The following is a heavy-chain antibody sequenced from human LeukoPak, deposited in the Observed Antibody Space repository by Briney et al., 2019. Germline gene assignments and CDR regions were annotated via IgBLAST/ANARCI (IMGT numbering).Heavy chain of an antibody. CDR2: INHSGST. J-gene: IGHJ4*02. D-gene: IGHD3-10*01. CDR1: GGSFSGYY. CDR3: ARAQSFGGFDY. V-gene: IGHV4-34*01. Sequence: SETLSLTCAVYGGSFSGYYWSWIRQPPGKGLEWIGEINHSGSTNYNPSLKSRVTISVDTSKNQFSLKPSSVTAADTAVYYCARAQSFGGFDYWGQGTLVTVSS.